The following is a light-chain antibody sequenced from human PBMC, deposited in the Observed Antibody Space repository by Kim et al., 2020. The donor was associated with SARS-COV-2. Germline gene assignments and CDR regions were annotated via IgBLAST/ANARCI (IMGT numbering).Light chain of an antibody. CDR1: QDISNY. CDR3: QKYDSAPWT. V-gene: IGKV1-27*01. J-gene: IGKJ1*01. CDR2: ATS. Sequence: ASVGDEVTITCRASQDISNYLAWYQQKPGKAHKLLMYATSTLQSGVPSRFRGSRSGTDFTLIITRLQPEDVATYFCQKYDSAPWTFGQGTKVDIK.